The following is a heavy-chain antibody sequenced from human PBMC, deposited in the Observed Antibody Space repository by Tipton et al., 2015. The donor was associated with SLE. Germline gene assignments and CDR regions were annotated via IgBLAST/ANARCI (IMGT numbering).Heavy chain of an antibody. V-gene: IGHV4-31*03. J-gene: IGHJ4*02. CDR2: IYYSGSI. CDR1: GGSISSGGYY. CDR3: ARDQGIWSPPMD. D-gene: IGHD2-15*01. Sequence: TLSLTCTVSGGSISSGGYYWSWIRQHPGKGLEWIGYIYYSGSIYYNPSLKSRVTISVDTSKNQFSLKLSPVTAADTAVYYCARDQGIWSPPMDWGQGTLVTVSS.